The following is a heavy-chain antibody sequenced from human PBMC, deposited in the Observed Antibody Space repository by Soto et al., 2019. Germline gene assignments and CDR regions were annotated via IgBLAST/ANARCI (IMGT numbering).Heavy chain of an antibody. D-gene: IGHD4-17*01. CDR3: ARGRPGEGAFDI. J-gene: IGHJ3*02. CDR2: IYHSGST. V-gene: IGHV4-38-2*01. CDR1: GYSISSGYY. Sequence: KTSETLSLTCAVSGYSISSGYYWGWIRQPPGKGLEWIGSIYHSGSTYYNPSLKSRVTISVDTSKNQFSLKLSSVTAADTAVYYCARGRPGEGAFDIWGQGTMVTVSS.